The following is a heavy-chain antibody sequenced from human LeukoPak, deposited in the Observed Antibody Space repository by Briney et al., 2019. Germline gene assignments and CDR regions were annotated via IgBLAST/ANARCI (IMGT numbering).Heavy chain of an antibody. J-gene: IGHJ4*02. V-gene: IGHV1-2*02. CDR1: GYTFTGYY. CDR3: AASTVVEGEFDY. D-gene: IGHD3-16*01. CDR2: INPNSGGT. Sequence: ASAKVSRKASGYTFTGYYMHWGRQAPGQGLEWMGWINPNSGGTNYAQKFQGSVTMTRDTSISTAYMELSRLRSDDTAVYYCAASTVVEGEFDYWGQGTLVTVSS.